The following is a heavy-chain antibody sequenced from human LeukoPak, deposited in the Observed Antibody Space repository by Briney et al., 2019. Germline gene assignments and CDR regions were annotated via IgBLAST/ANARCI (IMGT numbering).Heavy chain of an antibody. CDR3: AKSRDSSGYYLSYFDY. Sequence: GGSLRLSCAASGFTFNNYAMSWVRQAPGKGLEWVSTITGSGGSTYYADSVKGRFTISRDNSNNTLYLQMNSLRAEDTAVYYCAKSRDSSGYYLSYFDYCGQGSLVTVSS. CDR2: ITGSGGST. V-gene: IGHV3-23*01. D-gene: IGHD3-22*01. J-gene: IGHJ4*02. CDR1: GFTFNNYA.